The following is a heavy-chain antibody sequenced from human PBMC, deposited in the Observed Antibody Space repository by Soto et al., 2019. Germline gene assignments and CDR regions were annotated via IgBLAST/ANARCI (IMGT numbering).Heavy chain of an antibody. D-gene: IGHD3-16*01. V-gene: IGHV1-18*01. CDR2: ISAYNGNT. Sequence: ASVKVSCKASGYTFTSYGISWVRQAPGQGLEWMGWISAYNGNTNYAQKLQGRVTMTTDRSTSTAYMELRSLRSDDTAVYYCARNPVDMITASGGLDYWGQGTLVTVSS. CDR3: ARNPVDMITASGGLDY. CDR1: GYTFTSYG. J-gene: IGHJ4*02.